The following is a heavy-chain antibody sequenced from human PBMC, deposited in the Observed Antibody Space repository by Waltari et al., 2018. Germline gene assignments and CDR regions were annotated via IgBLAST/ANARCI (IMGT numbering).Heavy chain of an antibody. CDR1: DGSISSGGYY. V-gene: IGHV4-31*01. J-gene: IGHJ4*02. Sequence: QVQLQESGPGLVKPSQTLSLTCTVSDGSISSGGYYWSWIRQHPGKGLEWTGYSDYSWGTYYNPSLNSLVTISVDTSKNQFSLNLSSVSAADTAVYDCAREGCSGGSCYPSNWGQGTLVTVSS. CDR2: SDYSWGT. CDR3: AREGCSGGSCYPSN. D-gene: IGHD2-15*01.